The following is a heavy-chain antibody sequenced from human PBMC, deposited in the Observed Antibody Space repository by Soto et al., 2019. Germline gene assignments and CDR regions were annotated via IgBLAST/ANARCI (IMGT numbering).Heavy chain of an antibody. CDR1: GYSISSDHY. CDR2: IHHSGSS. Sequence: SETLSLTCAVSGYSISSDHYWGWIRQPPGKGLEWIGSIHHSGSSYDNPSLKGRLTISVDTSDNQFSLKLSSVTAADTAVYYCAVVLHDSSGSYFDFWGPGTLVTVSS. CDR3: AVVLHDSSGSYFDF. D-gene: IGHD3-22*01. J-gene: IGHJ4*02. V-gene: IGHV4-38-2*01.